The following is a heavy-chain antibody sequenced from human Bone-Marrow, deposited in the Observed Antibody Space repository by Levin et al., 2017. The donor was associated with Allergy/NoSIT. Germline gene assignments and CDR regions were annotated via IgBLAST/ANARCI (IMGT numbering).Heavy chain of an antibody. Sequence: RPGGSLRLSCAASGFTFSTYSMNWVRQAPGKGLEWVSYISSSSSTIHYADSVKDRFTISRDNAKNSLYLQMSSLRAEDTGVYYCARVDGDYEGYYYYYMDVWGKGTTVTVSS. CDR3: ARVDGDYEGYYYYYMDV. CDR2: ISSSSSTI. V-gene: IGHV3-48*01. CDR1: GFTFSTYS. J-gene: IGHJ6*03. D-gene: IGHD4-17*01.